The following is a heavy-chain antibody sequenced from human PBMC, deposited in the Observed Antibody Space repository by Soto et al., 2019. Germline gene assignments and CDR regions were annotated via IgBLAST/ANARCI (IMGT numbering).Heavy chain of an antibody. CDR1: GGSISSSTYY. CDR3: ARDLWGYCGTDCYPLDV. Sequence: SETLSLTCTVSGGSISSSTYYWVWFRQPPGKGLEWIGYIYNTGGTVYNPSFKSRVTISVDTSKNQFSLKLNSVTAADTAVYYCARDLWGYCGTDCYPLDVWGQGT. V-gene: IGHV4-39*07. D-gene: IGHD2-21*02. J-gene: IGHJ6*02. CDR2: IYNTGGT.